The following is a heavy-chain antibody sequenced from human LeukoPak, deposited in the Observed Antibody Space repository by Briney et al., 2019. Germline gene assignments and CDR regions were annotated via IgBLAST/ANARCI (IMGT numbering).Heavy chain of an antibody. Sequence: SVKVSCKASGGTFSSYAISWVRQAPGQGLEWMGGINPIFGTANYAQKFQGRVTITTDESTSTAYMELSSLRSEDTAVYYCARGYDSSGYSDYWGQGTLVTVSS. CDR1: GGTFSSYA. CDR3: ARGYDSSGYSDY. V-gene: IGHV1-69*05. D-gene: IGHD3-22*01. J-gene: IGHJ4*02. CDR2: INPIFGTA.